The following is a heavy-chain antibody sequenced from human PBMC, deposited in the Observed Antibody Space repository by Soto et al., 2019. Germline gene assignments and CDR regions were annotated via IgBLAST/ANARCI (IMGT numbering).Heavy chain of an antibody. CDR3: AKDRQPDGLWPFDS. CDR2: IVGNGDE. Sequence: GGSLRLSCGASGFTFRTYAMSWVRQAPGKGLEWVAGIVGNGDEYYADTVRGRFTISRDNSNNILYLQMYSLRAEDTAVYYCAKDRQPDGLWPFDSWGKRTQVIVSS. D-gene: IGHD2-8*01. V-gene: IGHV3-23*01. J-gene: IGHJ4*02. CDR1: GFTFRTYA.